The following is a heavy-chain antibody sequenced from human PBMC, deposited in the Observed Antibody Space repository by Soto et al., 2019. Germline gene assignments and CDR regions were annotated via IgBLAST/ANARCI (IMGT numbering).Heavy chain of an antibody. V-gene: IGHV4-31*03. D-gene: IGHD3-3*01. J-gene: IGHJ6*02. CDR2: IYYSGST. Sequence: SETLSLTCTVSGGSISSGGYYWSWIRQHPGKGLEWIGYIYYSGSTYYNPSLKSRVTISVDTSKNQFSLKLSSVTAADTAVYYCPTDPTPHHYDFWSGSPPYGIDVCRQGTTVTVSS. CDR1: GGSISSGGYY. CDR3: PTDPTPHHYDFWSGSPPYGIDV.